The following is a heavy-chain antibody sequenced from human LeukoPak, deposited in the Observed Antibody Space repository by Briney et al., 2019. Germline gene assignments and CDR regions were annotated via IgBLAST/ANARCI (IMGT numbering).Heavy chain of an antibody. V-gene: IGHV4-34*01. D-gene: IGHD6-19*01. CDR1: GGSFSGYY. CDR2: IYYSGST. Sequence: ETLSLPCAVYGGSFSGYYWGWIRQPPGKGLEWIGSIYYSGSTYYNPSLKSRVTISVDTSKNQFSLKLSSVTAADTAVYYCARVGRNIAVAGTLDYWGQGTLVTVSS. CDR3: ARVGRNIAVAGTLDY. J-gene: IGHJ4*02.